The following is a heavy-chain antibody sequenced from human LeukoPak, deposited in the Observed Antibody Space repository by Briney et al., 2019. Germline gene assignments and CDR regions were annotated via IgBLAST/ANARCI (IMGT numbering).Heavy chain of an antibody. V-gene: IGHV3-7*01. Sequence: PGGSLRLSCVASGFTFSGYWMSWVRQAPGKGLEWVANIKQDGSEKYYVDSVKGRFTISRDNAKNSLYLQMNSLRAEDTAVFYCARDPFDSWGQGTLVTVSS. CDR1: GFTFSGYW. J-gene: IGHJ4*02. CDR3: ARDPFDS. CDR2: IKQDGSEK.